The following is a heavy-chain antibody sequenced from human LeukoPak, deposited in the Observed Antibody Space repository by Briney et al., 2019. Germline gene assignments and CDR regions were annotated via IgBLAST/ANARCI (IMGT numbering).Heavy chain of an antibody. CDR1: GFTFSSFD. J-gene: IGHJ4*02. D-gene: IGHD6-19*01. CDR3: ARPVAVISAHYLDY. V-gene: IGHV3-13*01. CDR2: IGNAGDT. Sequence: GGSLRLSCAASGFTFSSFDMHWVRHAPGKGLEWVSAIGNAGDTYYPGSVKGRFTMSRDNSKNTLYLQMNSLRVEDTATYYCARPVAVISAHYLDYWGQGTLVTVSS.